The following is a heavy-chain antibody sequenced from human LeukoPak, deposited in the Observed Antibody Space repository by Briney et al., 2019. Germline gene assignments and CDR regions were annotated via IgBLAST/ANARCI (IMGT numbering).Heavy chain of an antibody. D-gene: IGHD5-12*01. CDR2: IYYSGST. CDR1: GGSISSGGYY. Sequence: PSETLSLTCTVSGGSISSGGYYWSWIRQPPGKGLEWIGYIYYSGSTNYNPSLKSRVTISVDTSKNQFSLKLSSVTAADTAVYYCARHSGYAGTYDYWGQGTLVTVSS. CDR3: ARHSGYAGTYDY. J-gene: IGHJ4*02. V-gene: IGHV4-61*08.